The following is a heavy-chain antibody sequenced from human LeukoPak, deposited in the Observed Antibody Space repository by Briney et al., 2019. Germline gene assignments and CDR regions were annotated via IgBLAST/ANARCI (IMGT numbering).Heavy chain of an antibody. V-gene: IGHV1-18*04. CDR2: ISAYNGNT. CDR3: ASSSQLWFGELLYFDY. CDR1: GYTFTSYG. Sequence: GASVKVSCKASGYTFTSYGISWVRQAPGQGLEWMGWISAYNGNTNYAQKLQGRVTMTTDTSTSTAYMELRSLRSDDTAVYYCASSSQLWFGELLYFDYWGQGTLVTVSS. D-gene: IGHD3-10*01. J-gene: IGHJ4*02.